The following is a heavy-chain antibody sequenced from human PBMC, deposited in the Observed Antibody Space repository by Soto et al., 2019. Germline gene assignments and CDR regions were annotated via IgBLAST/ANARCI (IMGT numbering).Heavy chain of an antibody. CDR1: GFSFSSYG. CDR3: VKGRGFGGWYAYYFDY. Sequence: GSLRLSCAASGFSFSSYGMSWVRRAPGKGLEWVSGSGSGGSIHYADSVKGRFTIFRDNSKNTLYVQMNNLRAEDTGEYYCVKGRGFGGWYAYYFDYWGQGTLVTVSS. D-gene: IGHD6-19*01. V-gene: IGHV3-23*01. CDR2: SGSGGSI. J-gene: IGHJ4*02.